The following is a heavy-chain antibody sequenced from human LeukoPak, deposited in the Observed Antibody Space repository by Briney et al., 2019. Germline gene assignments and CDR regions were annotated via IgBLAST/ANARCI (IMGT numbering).Heavy chain of an antibody. V-gene: IGHV3-21*01. CDR3: ARDEGGEYYYGSGSYNY. Sequence: GGSLRLSCAASGFTFSSYSMNWVRQAPGKGLEWVSSISSSSSYIYYADSVKGRFTISRDNPKNSLYLQMNSLRAEDTAVYYCARDEGGEYYYGSGSYNYWGQGTLVTVSS. D-gene: IGHD3-10*01. CDR1: GFTFSSYS. CDR2: ISSSSSYI. J-gene: IGHJ4*02.